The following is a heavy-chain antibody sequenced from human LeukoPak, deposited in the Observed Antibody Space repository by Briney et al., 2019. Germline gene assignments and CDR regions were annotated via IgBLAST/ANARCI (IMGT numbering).Heavy chain of an antibody. CDR3: ASNTGTVFDY. V-gene: IGHV4-59*01. D-gene: IGHD7-27*01. Sequence: SETLSLTCAVYGGSFSASYWSWIRQPPGEGLEWIGYVYYTGSTNYNPSLRSRVTISLGMSKHQFSLQLTSVTAADTAVYYCASNTGTVFDYWGQGALVTVSS. CDR2: VYYTGST. CDR1: GGSFSASY. J-gene: IGHJ4*02.